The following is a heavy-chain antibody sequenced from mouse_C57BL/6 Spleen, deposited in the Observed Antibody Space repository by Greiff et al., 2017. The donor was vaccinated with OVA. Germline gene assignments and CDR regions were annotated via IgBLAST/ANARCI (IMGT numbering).Heavy chain of an antibody. Sequence: QVQLQQPGADLVRPGSSVPLSCTASVYTFPRSWMHWVKQRPIQGLEWIGNIDPSDSETHYNQKFKDKATLTVDKSSSTAYMQLSSLTSEDSAVYYCALITTVVGYYFDYWGQGTTLTVSS. CDR1: VYTFPRSW. D-gene: IGHD1-1*01. CDR3: ALITTVVGYYFDY. J-gene: IGHJ2*01. CDR2: IDPSDSET. V-gene: IGHV1-52*01.